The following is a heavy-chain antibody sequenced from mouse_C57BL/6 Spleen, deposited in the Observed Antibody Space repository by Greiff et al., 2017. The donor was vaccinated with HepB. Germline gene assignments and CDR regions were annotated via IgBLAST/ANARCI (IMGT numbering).Heavy chain of an antibody. V-gene: IGHV1-69*01. D-gene: IGHD2-12*01. CDR3: ASLYVYFDY. CDR2: IDPSDSYT. J-gene: IGHJ2*01. Sequence: QVHVKQPGAELVMPGASVKLSCKASGYTFTSYWMHWVKQRPGQGLEWIGEIDPSDSYTNYNQKFKGKSTLTVDKSSSTAYMQLSSLTSEDSAVYYCASLYVYFDYWGQGTTLTVSS. CDR1: GYTFTSYW.